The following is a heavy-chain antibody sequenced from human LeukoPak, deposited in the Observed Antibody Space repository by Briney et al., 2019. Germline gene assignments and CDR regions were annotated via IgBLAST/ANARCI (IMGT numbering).Heavy chain of an antibody. CDR2: NYTSGNTNSGST. CDR1: GGSISSYY. Sequence: SETLSLTCTVSGGSISSYYWSWIRQPAGKGLEWIGRNYTSGNTNSGSTNYNPSLKSRVTMSVDTSKNHFSLKVTSVTAADTAVYYCARASGWSYNWFDPWGQGTLVSVSS. CDR3: ARASGWSYNWFDP. V-gene: IGHV4-4*07. D-gene: IGHD6-19*01. J-gene: IGHJ5*02.